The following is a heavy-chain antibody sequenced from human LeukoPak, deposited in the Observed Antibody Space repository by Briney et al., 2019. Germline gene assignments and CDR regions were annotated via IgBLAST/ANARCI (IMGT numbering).Heavy chain of an antibody. CDR3: ARLGGPVSPYYHDSSGPIGSD. V-gene: IGHV3-30-3*01. J-gene: IGHJ4*02. Sequence: GGSLRLSCAASGFTFSSYAMHWVRQAPGKGLEWVAVISYDGSNKYYADSVKGRFTISRDNSKNTLYLQMNSLRAEDTAVYYCARLGGPVSPYYHDSSGPIGSDWGQGTLVTVSS. CDR1: GFTFSSYA. CDR2: ISYDGSNK. D-gene: IGHD3-22*01.